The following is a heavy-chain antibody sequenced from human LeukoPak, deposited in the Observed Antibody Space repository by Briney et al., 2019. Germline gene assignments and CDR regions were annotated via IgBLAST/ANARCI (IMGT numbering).Heavy chain of an antibody. D-gene: IGHD3-3*01. J-gene: IGHJ4*02. V-gene: IGHV4-61*02. Sequence: KTSETLSLTCTVSGVSMTIGGYYWTWIRQPAGKGLEWLGRVFTSGKTDYNPSLKSRLTISLETSENQFSLKLTSVTAADTAVYFCAREVPVSLRFLEWENFDSWGQGALVTVSS. CDR2: VFTSGKT. CDR1: GVSMTIGGYY. CDR3: AREVPVSLRFLEWENFDS.